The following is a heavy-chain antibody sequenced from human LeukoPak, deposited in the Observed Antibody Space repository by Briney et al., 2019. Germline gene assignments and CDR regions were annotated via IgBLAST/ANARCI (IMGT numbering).Heavy chain of an antibody. CDR3: ASTYSSGWDPDY. V-gene: IGHV4-39*01. CDR2: IYYSGST. CDR1: GGSISSSSYY. Sequence: SETLSLTCTVSGGSISSSSYYWGWIRQPPGKGLEWIGSIYYSGSTYYNPSLKSRVTISVDTSKNRFSLKLSSVTAADTAVYYCASTYSSGWDPDYWGQGTLVTVSS. J-gene: IGHJ4*02. D-gene: IGHD6-19*01.